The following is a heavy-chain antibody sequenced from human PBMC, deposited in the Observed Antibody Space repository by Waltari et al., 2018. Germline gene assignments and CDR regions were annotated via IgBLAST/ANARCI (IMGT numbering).Heavy chain of an antibody. V-gene: IGHV3-21*01. Sequence: EVQLVESGGGLVKPGGSLRLSCAASGFTFSSYSMNWVRQAPGKGLEWVSSISSSSSYIYYAGSVKGRFTISRDNAKNSLYLQRNSLRAEDTAVYYCAREGRKLERAFDIWGQGTMVTVSS. J-gene: IGHJ3*02. CDR2: ISSSSSYI. D-gene: IGHD1-1*01. CDR1: GFTFSSYS. CDR3: AREGRKLERAFDI.